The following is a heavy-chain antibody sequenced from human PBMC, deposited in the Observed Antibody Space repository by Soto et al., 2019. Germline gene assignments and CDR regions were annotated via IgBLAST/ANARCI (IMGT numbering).Heavy chain of an antibody. CDR2: IYYSGST. V-gene: IGHV4-59*01. J-gene: IGHJ6*02. CDR1: GGSISSYY. Sequence: SETLSLTCTVSGGSISSYYWSWIRQPPGKGLEWIGYIYYSGSTNYNPSLKSRVTISVDTSKNQFSLKLSSVTAADTAVYYCARSIRRDGYNKGDYYYYYGMDVWGQGTTVTAP. CDR3: ARSIRRDGYNKGDYYYYYGMDV. D-gene: IGHD3-3*02.